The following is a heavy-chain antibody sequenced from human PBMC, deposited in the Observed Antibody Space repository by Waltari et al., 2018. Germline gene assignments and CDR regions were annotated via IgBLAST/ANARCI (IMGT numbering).Heavy chain of an antibody. CDR1: AFTFSLFW. CDR2: INDDGSAE. Sequence: EVQLVESGGDLVQPGGSLRLSCAASAFTFSLFWMTWLRQVPGKGLEWVANINDDGSAEFYVDSVRGRFSISRDRDKNTLSLQMNSLEVDDTVIYYCVRGSRGWSGIDYWGQGALVIVSS. CDR3: VRGSRGWSGIDY. D-gene: IGHD6-19*01. V-gene: IGHV3-7*04. J-gene: IGHJ4*02.